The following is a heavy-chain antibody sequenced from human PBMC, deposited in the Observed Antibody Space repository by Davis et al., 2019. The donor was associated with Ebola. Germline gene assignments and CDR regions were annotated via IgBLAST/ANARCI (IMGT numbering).Heavy chain of an antibody. V-gene: IGHV4-34*01. CDR2: VDHSGRT. Sequence: PSETLSLTCSVSGGSFSGYYWTWIRQPPGKGLEWIGKVDHSGRTNYNPSLKGRLTISRDTSKNQFSLKVTSVTAADTAVYYCVRGGGYGGYGMDVWGQGTTVTVSS. J-gene: IGHJ6*02. D-gene: IGHD4-23*01. CDR3: VRGGGYGGYGMDV. CDR1: GGSFSGYY.